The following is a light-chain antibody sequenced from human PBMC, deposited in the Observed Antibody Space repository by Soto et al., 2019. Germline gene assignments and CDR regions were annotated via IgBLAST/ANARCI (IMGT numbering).Light chain of an antibody. V-gene: IGKV3-20*01. CDR2: GAS. J-gene: IGKJ1*01. Sequence: EIVLTQSPDTRSLSPGERATLSCRASESISSTYLAWYQQTPGQAPRLLIFGASSRATGIPDRFSGSGSGTDFTLTISRLEPADFAVYYCQQYGISPWTFGQGTKVEI. CDR3: QQYGISPWT. CDR1: ESISSTY.